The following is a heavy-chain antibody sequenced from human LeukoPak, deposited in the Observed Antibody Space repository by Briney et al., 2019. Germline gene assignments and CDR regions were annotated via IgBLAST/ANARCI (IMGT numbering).Heavy chain of an antibody. CDR2: ISYDGSNK. CDR3: AKDRSNCLGY. V-gene: IGHV3-30*18. CDR1: GFTFTSCW. Sequence: HPGGSLRLSCAAPGFTFTSCWMSWVRQAPGKGLEWVAVISYDGSNKYYADSVKGRFTISRDNSKNTLYLQMNSLRAEDTAVYYCAKDRSNCLGYWGQGTLVTVSS. D-gene: IGHD4-11*01. J-gene: IGHJ4*02.